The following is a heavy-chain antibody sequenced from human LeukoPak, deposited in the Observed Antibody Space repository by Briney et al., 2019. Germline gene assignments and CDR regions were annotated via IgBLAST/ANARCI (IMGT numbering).Heavy chain of an antibody. Sequence: GGSLRLSCAASGFTFSDYYMSWIRQAPGKGLEWVSYISSSGSTIYYADSVKGRFTISRDNAKNSLYLQMNSLRAEDTAVYYCARVLRDGYNYLDYWGQGTLVTVSS. J-gene: IGHJ4*02. CDR2: ISSSGSTI. D-gene: IGHD5-24*01. CDR3: ARVLRDGYNYLDY. CDR1: GFTFSDYY. V-gene: IGHV3-11*01.